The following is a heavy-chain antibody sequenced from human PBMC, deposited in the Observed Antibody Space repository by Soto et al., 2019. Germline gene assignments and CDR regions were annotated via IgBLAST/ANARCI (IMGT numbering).Heavy chain of an antibody. V-gene: IGHV3-30*18. CDR1: GFTFSSYG. Sequence: QVQLVESGGGVVQPGRSLRLSCAASGFTFSSYGMHWVRQAPGKGLEWVAVISYDGSNKYYADSVKGRVTISRDNSKNTLYLQMNSLRAEDTAVYYCAKGSEDQLLREANFQHWGQGTLVTVSS. CDR3: AKGSEDQLLREANFQH. CDR2: ISYDGSNK. J-gene: IGHJ1*01. D-gene: IGHD2-2*01.